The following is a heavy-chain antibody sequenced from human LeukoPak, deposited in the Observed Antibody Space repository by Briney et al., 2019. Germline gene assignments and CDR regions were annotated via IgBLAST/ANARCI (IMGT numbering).Heavy chain of an antibody. V-gene: IGHV3-30-3*01. J-gene: IGHJ4*02. CDR1: GYTLRNYA. D-gene: IGHD5-18*01. Sequence: PGRSLRLSCAPSGYTLRNYAMHCVRAAPGKGLEWVEVISDDGSNKYYADSVKGRFTISRDSSKNTLYLQMNSLRGEDTAVYYCARDSYGLDYWGQGTLVTVSS. CDR2: ISDDGSNK. CDR3: ARDSYGLDY.